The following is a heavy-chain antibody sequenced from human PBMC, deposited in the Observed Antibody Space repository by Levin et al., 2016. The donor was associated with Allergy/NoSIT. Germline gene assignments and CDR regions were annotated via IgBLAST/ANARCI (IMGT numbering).Heavy chain of an antibody. CDR2: IWYDGSNK. J-gene: IGHJ4*02. Sequence: WIRQPPGKGLEWVAVIWYDGSNKYYADSVKGRFTISRDNSKNTLYLQMNSLRAEDTAVYYCARGPSIQLWLYFDYWGQGTLVTVSS. D-gene: IGHD5-18*01. V-gene: IGHV3-33*01. CDR3: ARGPSIQLWLYFDY.